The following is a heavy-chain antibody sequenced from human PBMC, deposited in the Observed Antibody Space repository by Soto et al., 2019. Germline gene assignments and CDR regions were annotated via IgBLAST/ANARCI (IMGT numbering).Heavy chain of an antibody. J-gene: IGHJ6*02. CDR3: VRSGYYSLDV. V-gene: IGHV4-4*02. CDR2: VYHSGAT. D-gene: IGHD3-22*01. CDR1: GDSIIGTGW. Sequence: QVQLQESGPGLVRPSGTLSLTCAVSGDSIIGTGWWSWVRQSPGKGLAWIGEVYHSGATNYNPSLKSRVTISVDTSRNQFSRNLGSVTAADTAVYYCVRSGYYSLDVWGQGTTVTVSS.